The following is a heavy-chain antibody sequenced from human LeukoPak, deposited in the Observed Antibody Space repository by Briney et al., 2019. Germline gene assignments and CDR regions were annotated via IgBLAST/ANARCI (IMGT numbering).Heavy chain of an antibody. J-gene: IGHJ3*02. D-gene: IGHD6-19*01. CDR3: TTGLSRWLVPHDAFDI. CDR2: IKSKTDGGTT. Sequence: GGSLRLSCAASGFTFSNAWMSWVRQAPGKGLEWVGRIKSKTDGGTTDYAAPVKGRFTISRDDSKNTLYLQMNSLKTEDTAVYYCTTGLSRWLVPHDAFDIWGQGTMVTVSS. V-gene: IGHV3-15*01. CDR1: GFTFSNAW.